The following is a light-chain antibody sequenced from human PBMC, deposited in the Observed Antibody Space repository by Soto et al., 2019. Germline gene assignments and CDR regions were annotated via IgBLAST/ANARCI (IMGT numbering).Light chain of an antibody. CDR1: SSDVGDYNY. CDR3: SSYTSSSTLVV. CDR2: DVS. V-gene: IGLV2-14*01. J-gene: IGLJ2*01. Sequence: QSALTQPASVSGSPGQSITISCTGTSSDVGDYNYVSWYQQDPGKAPKLMIYDVSNRPSGVSNRFSGSKSGNTASLTISGLQAEDEADYYCSSYTSSSTLVVFGGGTNLTVL.